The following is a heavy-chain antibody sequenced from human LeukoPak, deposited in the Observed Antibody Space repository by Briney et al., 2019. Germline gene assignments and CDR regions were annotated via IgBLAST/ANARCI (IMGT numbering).Heavy chain of an antibody. CDR1: GGTFSSYA. V-gene: IGHV1-2*02. J-gene: IGHJ4*02. Sequence: ASVKVSCKASGGTFSSYAISWVRQAPGQGLEWMGWINPNSGGTNYAQKFQGRVTMTRDTSISTAYMELSRLRSDDTAVYYCFFSMTTADYWGQGTLVTVSS. D-gene: IGHD4-17*01. CDR2: INPNSGGT. CDR3: FFSMTTADY.